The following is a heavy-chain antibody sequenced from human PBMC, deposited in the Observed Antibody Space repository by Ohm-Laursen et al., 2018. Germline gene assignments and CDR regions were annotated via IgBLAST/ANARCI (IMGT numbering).Heavy chain of an antibody. CDR3: ASQIGPVTIFGVVITSNWFDP. V-gene: IGHV4-39*01. D-gene: IGHD3-3*01. Sequence: SDTLSLTCTVSGGSISSSSYYWGWIRQPPGKGLEWIGSIYYSGSTYYNPSLKSRVTISVDTSKNQFSLKLSSVTAADTAVYYCASQIGPVTIFGVVITSNWFDPWGQGTLVTVSS. J-gene: IGHJ5*02. CDR2: IYYSGST. CDR1: GGSISSSSYY.